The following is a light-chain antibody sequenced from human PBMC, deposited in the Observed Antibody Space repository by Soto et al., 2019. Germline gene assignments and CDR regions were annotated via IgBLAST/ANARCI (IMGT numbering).Light chain of an antibody. Sequence: DIQMTQSPSTLSASVGDRVTITCRASQSISNWLDWYQQKPEKAPNLLIYKASSLQSGVPSRFSGSGSGTEFTLTINGLQPDDFATYYCQQYDTSSKTLGQGTKVDIK. CDR1: QSISNW. CDR3: QQYDTSSKT. V-gene: IGKV1-5*03. CDR2: KAS. J-gene: IGKJ1*01.